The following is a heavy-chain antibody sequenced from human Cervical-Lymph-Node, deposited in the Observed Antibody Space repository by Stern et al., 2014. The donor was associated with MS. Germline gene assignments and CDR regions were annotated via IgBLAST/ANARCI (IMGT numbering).Heavy chain of an antibody. D-gene: IGHD1-1*01. CDR1: GFMFSDAW. V-gene: IGHV3-15*01. Sequence: EVQLVESGGGLVKPGGSLRLSCAASGFMFSDAWMSWVRQAPGKGLEWVARVKSKTYGGTRDYAAPVKGRFTISRDDSQNTVSLEMNSLKTEDTAVYYCTTRAHGTNL. CDR2: VKSKTYGGTR. CDR3: TTRAHGTNL. J-gene: IGHJ2*01.